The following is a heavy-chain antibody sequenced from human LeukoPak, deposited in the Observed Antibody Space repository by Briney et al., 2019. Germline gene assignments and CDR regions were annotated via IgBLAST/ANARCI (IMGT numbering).Heavy chain of an antibody. V-gene: IGHV3-23*01. D-gene: IGHD3-9*01. J-gene: IGHJ4*02. Sequence: GGSLRLSCAASGFTFSSYAMSCVRQAPGKGLEWVSTISGSGGSTNYADSVKGRFTISRDNSKSTLYLQMNSLRAEDTAVYYCAKGSLSGLYYFDYWGQGTLVTVSS. CDR2: ISGSGGST. CDR1: GFTFSSYA. CDR3: AKGSLSGLYYFDY.